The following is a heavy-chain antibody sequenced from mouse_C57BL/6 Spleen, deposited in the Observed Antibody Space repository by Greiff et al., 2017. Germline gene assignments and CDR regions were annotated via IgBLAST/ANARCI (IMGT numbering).Heavy chain of an antibody. CDR1: GYAFSSSW. J-gene: IGHJ4*01. V-gene: IGHV1-82*01. CDR2: IYPGDGDT. Sequence: QVQLQQSGPELVKPGASVKISCKASGYAFSSSWMNWVKQRPGQGLEWIGRIYPGDGDTNYNGKFKGKATLTADKSSSTDYMQLSSLTSEDSAVYFCATYYSNYDGMDYWGQGTSVTVSS. CDR3: ATYYSNYDGMDY. D-gene: IGHD2-5*01.